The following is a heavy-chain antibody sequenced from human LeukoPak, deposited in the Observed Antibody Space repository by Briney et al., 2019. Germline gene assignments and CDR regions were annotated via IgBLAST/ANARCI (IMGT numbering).Heavy chain of an antibody. J-gene: IGHJ4*02. CDR1: GGSISSYY. CDR3: ARLLGRVGAMDFDY. V-gene: IGHV4-39*01. D-gene: IGHD1-26*01. CDR2: IYYSGST. Sequence: SETLSLTCTVSGGSISSYYWGWIRQPPGKGLEWIGSIYYSGSTYYNPSLKSRVTISVDTSKNQFSLKPSSVTAADTAVYYCARLLGRVGAMDFDYWGQGTLVTVSS.